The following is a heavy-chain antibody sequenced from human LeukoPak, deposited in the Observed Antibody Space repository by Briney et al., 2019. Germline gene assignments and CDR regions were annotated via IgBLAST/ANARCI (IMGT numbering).Heavy chain of an antibody. CDR1: GFTFSNYG. D-gene: IGHD5-18*01. Sequence: PGGSLRLSCAASGFTFSNYGMHWVRQAPGKGLEWVAVIWYDASNKYCSDSVKGRFTISRDNSKNTLYLQMNSPRAEDTAVYYCARGTCGYTYGCFFDYWGQGTLVTVSS. CDR3: ARGTCGYTYGCFFDY. J-gene: IGHJ4*02. CDR2: IWYDASNK. V-gene: IGHV3-33*01.